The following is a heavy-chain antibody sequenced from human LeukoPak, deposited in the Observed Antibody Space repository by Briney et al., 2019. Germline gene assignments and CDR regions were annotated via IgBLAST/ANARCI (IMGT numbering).Heavy chain of an antibody. CDR2: IYSDNT. CDR1: GFTVSSNS. D-gene: IGHD4/OR15-4a*01. J-gene: IGHJ4*02. V-gene: IGHV3-53*01. CDR3: ARRAGAYSHPYDY. Sequence: GGSLRLSCTASGFTVSSNSMSWVRQAPGKGLEWVSFIYSDNTHYSDSVKGRFTTPRDNSKNTLYLQMNSLRAVDTAVYYCARRAGAYSHPYDYWGQGTLVTVSS.